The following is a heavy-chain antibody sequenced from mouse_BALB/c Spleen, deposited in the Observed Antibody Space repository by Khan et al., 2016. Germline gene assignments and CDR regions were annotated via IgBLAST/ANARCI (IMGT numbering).Heavy chain of an antibody. V-gene: IGHV14-3*02. CDR1: GFNIKDTY. J-gene: IGHJ4*01. D-gene: IGHD1-1*01. CDR2: IDPANGKT. CDR3: ARGVYYYGSSYYAMDY. Sequence: VQLQQSRAESAKPGASVKLSCTATGFNIKDTYIYWVKQRPEQGLEWIGRIDPANGKTNYVQKFQGKASMTADTSSNTAYLQLSSLTSEDTAVYYCARGVYYYGSSYYAMDYWGQGTSVTVSS.